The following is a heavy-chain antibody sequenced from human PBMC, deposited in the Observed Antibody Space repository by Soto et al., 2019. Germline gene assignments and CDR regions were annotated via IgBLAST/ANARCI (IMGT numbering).Heavy chain of an antibody. V-gene: IGHV1-46*03. CDR3: SRGYPPRDQLGNLPGAF. J-gene: IGHJ4*02. D-gene: IGHD1-1*01. Sequence: ASVKASCKASGYTFTSYGISWVRRAPGQGLEWMGIINPSGGSTNYAQKLQGRVTMTRDTSTSTVYMELSSLRSEDTAIYYCSRGYPPRDQLGNLPGAFWGQGTLVTSPQ. CDR2: INPSGGST. CDR1: GYTFTSYG.